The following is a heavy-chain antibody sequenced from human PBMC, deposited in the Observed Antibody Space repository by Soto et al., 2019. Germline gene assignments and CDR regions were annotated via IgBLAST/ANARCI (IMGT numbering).Heavy chain of an antibody. CDR2: ISGSGGST. CDR1: GFNLSHPW. CDR3: AKAMVRGVRGFDP. D-gene: IGHD3-10*01. Sequence: GGSLRLSCVASGFNLSHPWMTWVRQAAGKGLEWVSAISGSGGSTYYADSVKGRFTISRDNSKNTLYLQMNSLRAEDTAVYYCAKAMVRGVRGFDPWGQGTLVTVSS. V-gene: IGHV3-23*01. J-gene: IGHJ5*02.